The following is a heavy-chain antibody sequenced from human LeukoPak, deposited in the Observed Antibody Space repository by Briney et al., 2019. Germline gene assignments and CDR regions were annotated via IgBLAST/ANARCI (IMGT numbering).Heavy chain of an antibody. CDR2: IHLSGST. D-gene: IGHD6-19*01. J-gene: IGHJ4*02. CDR3: ARGRLSVASIVAFDY. V-gene: IGHV4-4*07. CDR1: GDPISSYS. Sequence: SGTLSLTCTVSGDPISSYSWTWIRQPAGKGLEWNGRIHLSGSTDYKPSLKSRVNISLDKSKNQFSLKLNSVTAADSALYYCARGRLSVASIVAFDYWGQGALVAVSS.